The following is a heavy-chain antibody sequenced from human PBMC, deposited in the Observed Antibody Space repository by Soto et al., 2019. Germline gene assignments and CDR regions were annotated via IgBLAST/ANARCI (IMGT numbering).Heavy chain of an antibody. J-gene: IGHJ6*02. CDR2: IIPIFGTA. CDR1: GGTFSSYA. D-gene: IGHD2-21*02. Sequence: QVQLVQSGAEVKKPGSSVKVSCKASGGTFSSYAISWVRQAPGQGLEWMGGIIPIFGTANYAQKFQGKVTITADESTSTAYMVLSSLRSEDTVVYYCARDRVVVVTASNYGASGAGTYYYYGMDVWGQGTTVTVSS. V-gene: IGHV1-69*01. CDR3: ARDRVVVVTASNYGASGAGTYYYYGMDV.